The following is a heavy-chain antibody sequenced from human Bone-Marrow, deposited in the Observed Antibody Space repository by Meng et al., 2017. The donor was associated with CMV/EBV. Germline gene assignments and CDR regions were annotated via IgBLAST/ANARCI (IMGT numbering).Heavy chain of an antibody. Sequence: SETLSLTCAVSGGSISSSNWWSWVRQPPGKGLEWIGVINQSGSTNYNPSLKSRVTISVDTSKNQFSLKLSFVTAADTAVYYCSIGGVVVPAAKSHYFDYWGQGTLVTVSS. V-gene: IGHV4-4*02. CDR3: SIGGVVVPAAKSHYFDY. J-gene: IGHJ4*02. D-gene: IGHD2-2*01. CDR1: GGSISSSNW. CDR2: INQSGST.